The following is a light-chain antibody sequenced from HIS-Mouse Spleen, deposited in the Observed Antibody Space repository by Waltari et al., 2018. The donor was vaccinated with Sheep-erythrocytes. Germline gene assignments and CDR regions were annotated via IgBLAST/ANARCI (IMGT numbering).Light chain of an antibody. Sequence: AIQMTQSPSSLPASVGDRVTITCRASQGIRNDLGWYQQKPGKAPKLLIYAASSLQSGVPSRFSGSGSGTDFTLTISSLQPEDFETYYCLQDYNYPYTFGQGTKLEIK. V-gene: IGKV1-6*01. CDR1: QGIRND. CDR2: AAS. CDR3: LQDYNYPYT. J-gene: IGKJ2*01.